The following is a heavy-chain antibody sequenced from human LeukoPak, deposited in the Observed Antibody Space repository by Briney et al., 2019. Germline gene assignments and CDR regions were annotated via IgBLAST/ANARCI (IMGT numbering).Heavy chain of an antibody. CDR1: GFTFSSYA. J-gene: IGHJ4*02. V-gene: IGHV3-30-3*01. CDR3: AISHYYDSSGYYSFDY. D-gene: IGHD3-22*01. Sequence: QPGGSLRLSCAASGFTFSSYAMHWLRQAPGKGLEWVAVISYDGSNKYYADSVKGRFTISRDNSKNTLYLQMNSLRAEDTAVYYCAISHYYDSSGYYSFDYWGQGTLVTVSS. CDR2: ISYDGSNK.